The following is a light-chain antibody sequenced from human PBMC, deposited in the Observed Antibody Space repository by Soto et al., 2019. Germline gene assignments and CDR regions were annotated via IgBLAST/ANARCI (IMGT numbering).Light chain of an antibody. CDR1: QSVSSSY. V-gene: IGKV3-20*01. Sequence: EIVLTQSPGTLSLSPGERATLSCRASQSVSSSYLAWYQQKPGQAPRLLIYGASSRATGIPDRFSGSGSGTDFALNISRREPEDVAVYYCQQYGSSPRFTFGPGTKVDIK. CDR3: QQYGSSPRFT. CDR2: GAS. J-gene: IGKJ3*01.